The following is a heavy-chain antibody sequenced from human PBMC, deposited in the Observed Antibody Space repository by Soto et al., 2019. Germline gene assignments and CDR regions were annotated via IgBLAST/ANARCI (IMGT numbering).Heavy chain of an antibody. CDR2: IYYSGST. J-gene: IGHJ4*02. CDR1: GGSVSSGSYY. V-gene: IGHV4-61*01. Sequence: SETLSLTCTVSGGSVSSGSYYWSWIRQPPGKGLEWIGYIYYSGSTNYNPSLKSRVTISVDTSKNQFSLKLSSVTAADTAVYYCARDHRGGTIFGVKYYFDYWGQGTLVTVSS. D-gene: IGHD3-3*01. CDR3: ARDHRGGTIFGVKYYFDY.